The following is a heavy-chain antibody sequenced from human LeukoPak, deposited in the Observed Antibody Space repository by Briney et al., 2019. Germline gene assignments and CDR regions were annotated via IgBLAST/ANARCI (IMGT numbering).Heavy chain of an antibody. D-gene: IGHD3-22*01. CDR1: GFTFSSYG. J-gene: IGHJ4*02. CDR3: ARDPRGPTGYDHSGRDSFDY. V-gene: IGHV3-30*02. CDR2: IRYDGSNK. Sequence: GGSLGLSCAASGFTFSSYGMHWVRQAPGKGLEWVAFIRYDGSNKYYADSVKGRFTISRDNSKNTLYLQMNSLRAEDTAVYYCARDPRGPTGYDHSGRDSFDYWGQGTLVTVSS.